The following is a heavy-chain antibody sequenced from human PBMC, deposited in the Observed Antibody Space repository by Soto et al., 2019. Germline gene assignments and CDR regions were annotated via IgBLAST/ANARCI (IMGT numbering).Heavy chain of an antibody. CDR3: ARRGSGSDYDY. V-gene: IGHV3-23*01. CDR2: ISGSGGST. Sequence: EVQLLESGGGLVQPGGSLRLSCAASGFTFSSYAMRWVRQAPVKGLEWVSAISGSGGSTYYADSVKGRFTISRDNSKNTLYLQMNSLRAEDTAVYYCARRGSGSDYDYRGQGTLVTVSS. J-gene: IGHJ4*02. CDR1: GFTFSSYA. D-gene: IGHD1-26*01.